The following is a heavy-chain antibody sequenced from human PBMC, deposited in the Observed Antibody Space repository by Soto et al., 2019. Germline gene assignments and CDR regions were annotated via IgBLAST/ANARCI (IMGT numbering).Heavy chain of an antibody. Sequence: GGSLRLSCAASGFTFSSYSMNWVRQAPGKGLEWVSYISSSSSTIYYADSVKGRFTISRDNAKNSLYLQMNSLRAEDTAVYYCARVYSGYDPLVYYYYYMDVWGKGTTVTVSS. CDR2: ISSSSSTI. V-gene: IGHV3-48*01. CDR3: ARVYSGYDPLVYYYYYMDV. D-gene: IGHD5-12*01. CDR1: GFTFSSYS. J-gene: IGHJ6*03.